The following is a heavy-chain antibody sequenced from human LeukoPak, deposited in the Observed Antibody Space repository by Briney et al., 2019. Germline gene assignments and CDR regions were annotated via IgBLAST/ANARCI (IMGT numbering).Heavy chain of an antibody. Sequence: ASVKVSCKASGYTFTSYDINWVRQATGQGLEWMGWMNPNSGNTGYAQKFQGRVTMTRNTSISTAYMELSSLRSEDTAVYYCARGGRPRNWFDPWGQGTLVTVSS. CDR3: ARGGRPRNWFDP. J-gene: IGHJ5*02. V-gene: IGHV1-8*01. CDR2: MNPNSGNT. CDR1: GYTFTSYD.